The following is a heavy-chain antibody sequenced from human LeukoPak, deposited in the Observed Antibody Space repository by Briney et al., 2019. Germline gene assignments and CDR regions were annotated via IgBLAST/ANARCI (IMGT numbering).Heavy chain of an antibody. CDR3: ARGGSSWGNEGFDY. J-gene: IGHJ4*02. V-gene: IGHV1-69*13. Sequence: GASVKVSCKASGYTFTGYYMHWVRQAPGQGLEWMGGIIPIFGTANYAQKFQGRVTITADESTSTAYMELSSLRSEDTAVYYCARGGSSWGNEGFDYWGQGTLVTVSS. D-gene: IGHD6-13*01. CDR1: GYTFTGYY. CDR2: IIPIFGTA.